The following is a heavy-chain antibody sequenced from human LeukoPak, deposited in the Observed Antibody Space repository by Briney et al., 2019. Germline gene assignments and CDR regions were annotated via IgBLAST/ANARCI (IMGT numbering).Heavy chain of an antibody. CDR2: INPNSGDT. Sequence: ASVKVSCKASEYTFTGYYMHWVRQAPGQGLEWMGRINPNSGDTNYAQKFQGRVTMTRDTSISTAYMELSRLRSEDTAVYYCATRANDAFDIWGQGTMVTVSS. CDR3: ATRANDAFDI. CDR1: EYTFTGYY. V-gene: IGHV1-2*06. J-gene: IGHJ3*02.